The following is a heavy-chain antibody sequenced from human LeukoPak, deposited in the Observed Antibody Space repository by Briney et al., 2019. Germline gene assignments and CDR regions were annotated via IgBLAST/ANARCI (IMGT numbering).Heavy chain of an antibody. CDR2: IYENGGTT. CDR3: AKERMYNNGWFSP. Sequence: GGSLRLSCVGSGFTFRSHAMSWVRQAPEKGLEFVSGIYENGGTTYYADSVKGRFTISRDNSKDTLYLQMDSLRAEDTAVYYCAKERMYNNGWFSPWGQGTLVTVSS. J-gene: IGHJ5*02. D-gene: IGHD1-14*01. V-gene: IGHV3-23*01. CDR1: GFTFRSHA.